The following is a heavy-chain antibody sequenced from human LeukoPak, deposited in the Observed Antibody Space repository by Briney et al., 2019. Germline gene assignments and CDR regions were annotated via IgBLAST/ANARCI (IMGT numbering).Heavy chain of an antibody. D-gene: IGHD3-10*01. Sequence: ASVKVSCKASGYTFTGYYMHWVRQAPGQGLEWMGRINPNSGGTNYAQKFQGRVTMTRDTSISTAYMELSRLRSDDTAVYYCARDLARFGEFPDYYFDYWGQGTLVTVSS. CDR3: ARDLARFGEFPDYYFDY. CDR2: INPNSGGT. CDR1: GYTFTGYY. V-gene: IGHV1-2*06. J-gene: IGHJ4*02.